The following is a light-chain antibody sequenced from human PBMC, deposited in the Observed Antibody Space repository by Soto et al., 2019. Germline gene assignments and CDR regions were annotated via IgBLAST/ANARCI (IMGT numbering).Light chain of an antibody. Sequence: DVVLTQSPLSLPVTLGQPASISCRSSQSLVYSDGNTYLNWFQQRPGQSPRRLIYDVSKRDSGVPDRFIGSGAVTHFTLIISRVEAEDVGVYYCMQGTHWPPLTFGQGTRLEIK. CDR2: DVS. V-gene: IGKV2-30*01. CDR1: QSLVYSDGNTY. CDR3: MQGTHWPPLT. J-gene: IGKJ5*01.